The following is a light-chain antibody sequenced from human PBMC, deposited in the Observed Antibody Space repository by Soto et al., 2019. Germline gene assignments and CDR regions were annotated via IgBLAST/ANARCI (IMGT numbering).Light chain of an antibody. J-gene: IGKJ1*01. CDR2: DAS. Sequence: DIHMTQSPSTLSASVGDRVTITCRASQSIGRWLAWYQQKPGKAPKLLIYDASSLESGVPSRFSGSGSGTEFTLTLTSLQPDDFATYYCHQYNTYSPPWTFGQGTRVEI. CDR3: HQYNTYSPPWT. CDR1: QSIGRW. V-gene: IGKV1-5*01.